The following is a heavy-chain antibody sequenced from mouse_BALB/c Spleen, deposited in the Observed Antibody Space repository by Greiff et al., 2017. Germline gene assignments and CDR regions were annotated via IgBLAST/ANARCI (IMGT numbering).Heavy chain of an antibody. CDR3: ARYDSYAMDY. Sequence: EVHLVESGGGLVQPGGSRKLSCAASGFTFSSFGMHWVRQAPEKGLEWVAYISSGSSTIYYADTVKGRFTISRDNPKNTLFLQMTSLRSEDTAMYYCARYDSYAMDYWGQGTSVTVSS. V-gene: IGHV5-17*02. CDR1: GFTFSSFG. J-gene: IGHJ4*01. CDR2: ISSGSSTI.